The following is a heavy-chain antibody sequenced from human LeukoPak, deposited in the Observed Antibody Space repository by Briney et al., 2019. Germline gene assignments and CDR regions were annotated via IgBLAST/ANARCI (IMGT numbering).Heavy chain of an antibody. D-gene: IGHD3-16*02. CDR2: ISYDGSNK. Sequence: PGGSLRLSCAASGFTFSSYAMHWVRQAPGKGLEWVAVISYDGSNKYYADSVKGRFTISRDNSKNTLYLQMNGLRAEDTAVYYCARDYDYVWGSYRRGNWLDPWGQGTLVTVSS. J-gene: IGHJ5*02. CDR1: GFTFSSYA. CDR3: ARDYDYVWGSYRRGNWLDP. V-gene: IGHV3-30*04.